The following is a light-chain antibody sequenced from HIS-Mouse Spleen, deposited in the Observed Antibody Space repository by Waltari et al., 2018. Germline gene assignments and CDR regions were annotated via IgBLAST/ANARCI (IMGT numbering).Light chain of an antibody. CDR2: EGS. Sequence: QSALTQPASVSGSPGQSITISCTGTSSAVGRYKLVSWYQQHPGKAPKLMIYEGSKRPSGVSNRFSGSKSGNTASLTISGLQAEDEADYYCCSYAGSSTWVFGGGTKLTVL. CDR3: CSYAGSSTWV. V-gene: IGLV2-23*01. CDR1: SSAVGRYKL. J-gene: IGLJ3*02.